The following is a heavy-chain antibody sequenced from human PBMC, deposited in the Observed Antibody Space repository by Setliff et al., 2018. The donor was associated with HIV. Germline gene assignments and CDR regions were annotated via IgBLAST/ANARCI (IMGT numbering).Heavy chain of an antibody. J-gene: IGHJ5*02. V-gene: IGHV1-46*01. Sequence: ASVKVSCKASGYTFTKYYINWVRQAPGQGLEWMGIINPGGGATTYEKKFQGRVTMTRDTSTSTVYMELNNLRVDDTAVYYCVRDKWNLGSVHNWFDPWGQGTVVTVSS. D-gene: IGHD1-7*01. CDR3: VRDKWNLGSVHNWFDP. CDR1: GYTFTKYY. CDR2: INPGGGAT.